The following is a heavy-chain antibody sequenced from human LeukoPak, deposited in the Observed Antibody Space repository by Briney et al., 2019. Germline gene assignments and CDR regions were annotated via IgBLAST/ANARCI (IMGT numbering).Heavy chain of an antibody. Sequence: GGSLRLSCAASGFTFSSYSMNWVRQAPGKGLEWVSVIYSGGGTFYADSVKGRFTISRDNSKNTLYLQMSSLRAEDTAVYYCARDSSGPGYWGQGTLVIVSS. V-gene: IGHV3-53*01. CDR1: GFTFSSYS. CDR2: IYSGGGT. CDR3: ARDSSGPGY. J-gene: IGHJ1*01. D-gene: IGHD6-19*01.